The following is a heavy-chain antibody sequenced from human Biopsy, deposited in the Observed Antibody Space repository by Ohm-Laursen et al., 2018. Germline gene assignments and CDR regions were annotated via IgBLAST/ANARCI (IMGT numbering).Heavy chain of an antibody. Sequence: GTLSLTCTVSGDSISSYYWSRIRQPPGKGLQWIGYVYYTGSTDYNPSLKSRVTISADTSKNRFSLRLRSVTPADTAIYYCARDRGYYSDRTVPGYFDLWGRGTLVTVSS. CDR1: GDSISSYY. CDR3: ARDRGYYSDRTVPGYFDL. V-gene: IGHV4-59*01. J-gene: IGHJ2*01. D-gene: IGHD3-22*01. CDR2: VYYTGST.